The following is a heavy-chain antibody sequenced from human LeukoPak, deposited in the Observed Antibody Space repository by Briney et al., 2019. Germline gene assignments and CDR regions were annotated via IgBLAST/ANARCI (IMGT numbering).Heavy chain of an antibody. CDR3: ARADGYNLGDF. D-gene: IGHD5-24*01. CDR2: INPNTGGT. CDR1: GYTFTGYY. V-gene: IGHV1-2*02. J-gene: IGHJ4*02. Sequence: ASVKVSCKVSGYTFTGYYLHWVRQAPGQGLEYMGWINPNTGGTNYVQKFQGRVTMTRDTSISTGYMELSSLRSDDTALYYCARADGYNLGDFWGQGTQVTVSS.